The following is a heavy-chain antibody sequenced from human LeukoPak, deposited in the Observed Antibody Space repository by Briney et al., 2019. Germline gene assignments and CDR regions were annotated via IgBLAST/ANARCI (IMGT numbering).Heavy chain of an antibody. J-gene: IGHJ4*02. V-gene: IGHV5-10-1*01. CDR3: AIGTYHAN. D-gene: IGHD1-26*01. CDR2: IDPSDSYT. Sequence: GESLQISCKGSGYRFTSQWISWVRQMPGKGLGWMGRIDPSDSYTNYSPSFQGHVTISADKSISTAYLQWSSLKASDTAMYYCAIGTYHANWGQGTLVTVSS. CDR1: GYRFTSQW.